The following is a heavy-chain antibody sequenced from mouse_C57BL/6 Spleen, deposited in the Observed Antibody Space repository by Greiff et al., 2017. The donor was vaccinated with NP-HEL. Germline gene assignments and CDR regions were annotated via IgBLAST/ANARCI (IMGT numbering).Heavy chain of an antibody. V-gene: IGHV1-55*01. D-gene: IGHD2-2*01. Sequence: QVQLQQPGAELVKPGASVKMSCKASGYTFTSYWITWVKQRPGQGLEWIGDIYPGSGSTNYNEKFTSKATLTVDTSSSTAYMKLSSLTSEDSAVYYCARRYGYDYAMDYWGQGTSVTVSS. J-gene: IGHJ4*01. CDR2: IYPGSGST. CDR3: ARRYGYDYAMDY. CDR1: GYTFTSYW.